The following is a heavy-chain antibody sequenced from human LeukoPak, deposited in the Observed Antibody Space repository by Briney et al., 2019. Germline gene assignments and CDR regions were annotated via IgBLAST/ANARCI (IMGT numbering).Heavy chain of an antibody. D-gene: IGHD6-13*01. Sequence: SETLSLTCTVSGGSISSGSYYWSWIRQPAGKGLEWIGRIYTSGSTHYNPSLKSRDTISVDTSKNQFSLKLSSVTAADTPVYYCARERIAAAGTAVDWGQGTLVTVSS. CDR2: IYTSGST. V-gene: IGHV4-61*02. CDR3: ARERIAAAGTAVD. CDR1: GGSISSGSYY. J-gene: IGHJ4*02.